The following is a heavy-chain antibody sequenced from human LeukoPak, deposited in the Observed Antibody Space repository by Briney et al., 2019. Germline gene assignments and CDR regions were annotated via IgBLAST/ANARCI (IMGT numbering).Heavy chain of an antibody. CDR2: ISSSGSTI. CDR1: GIAFSRFA. CDR3: ARDSRIVPAGYYYYGMDV. J-gene: IGHJ6*02. D-gene: IGHD2-2*01. Sequence: GGSLRLSCAASGIAFSRFAMSWVRQAPGKGLEWVSYISSSGSTIYYADSVKGRFTISRDNAKNSLYLQMNSLRAEDTAVYYCARDSRIVPAGYYYYGMDVWGQGTTVTVSS. V-gene: IGHV3-48*03.